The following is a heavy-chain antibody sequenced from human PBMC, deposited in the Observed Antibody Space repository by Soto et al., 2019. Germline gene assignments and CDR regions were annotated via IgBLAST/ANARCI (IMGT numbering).Heavy chain of an antibody. J-gene: IGHJ6*02. Sequence: QVQLQESGPGLVKPSETLSLTCTVSGGSISSYYWSWIRQPPGKGLEWIGYFYYSGSTNYNPSLKSRVNISQDTSKIQSSMKLSSVTAEDTAVYYCARESGYDWPYSTYSGMDVWGQGTMVTVSS. CDR1: GGSISSYY. CDR3: ARESGYDWPYSTYSGMDV. D-gene: IGHD5-12*01. V-gene: IGHV4-59*01. CDR2: FYYSGST.